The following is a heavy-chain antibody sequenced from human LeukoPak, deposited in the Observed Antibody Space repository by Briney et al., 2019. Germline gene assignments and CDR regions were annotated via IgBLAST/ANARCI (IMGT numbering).Heavy chain of an antibody. D-gene: IGHD5-18*01. V-gene: IGHV1-2*02. CDR2: INPNTGDT. CDR1: GYTFTGYY. CDR3: AKDQGRGYTYGLYYFDY. J-gene: IGHJ4*02. Sequence: ASVKVSCKASGYTFTGYYMHWVRQAPGQGLEWMGWINPNTGDTNYAQKFQGRVTMTRDTSSSTAYMELSRLRSDDTAMYYCAKDQGRGYTYGLYYFDYWGQGTLVTVSS.